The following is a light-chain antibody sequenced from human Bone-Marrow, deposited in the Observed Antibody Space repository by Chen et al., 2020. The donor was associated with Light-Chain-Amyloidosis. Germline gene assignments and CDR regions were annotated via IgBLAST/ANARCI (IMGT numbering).Light chain of an antibody. Sequence: QSALTQPASVPGSPGQPITISCTGPSSDVGGDNHVSWDQQHPDKAPKLMIYEVTNRPSWVPDRFSGSKSDNTASLTISGLQTEDEADYFCSSYTITNTLVFGSGTRVTVL. CDR1: SSDVGGDNH. V-gene: IGLV2-14*01. CDR2: EVT. J-gene: IGLJ1*01. CDR3: SSYTITNTLV.